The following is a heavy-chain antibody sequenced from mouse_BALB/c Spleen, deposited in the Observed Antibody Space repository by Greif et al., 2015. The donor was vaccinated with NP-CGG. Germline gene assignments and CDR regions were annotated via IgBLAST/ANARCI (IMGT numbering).Heavy chain of an antibody. Sequence: LQESGSELVRPGASVKLSCKASGYTFTTYWMHWVKQRPGQGLEWIGTIYPDSGSAYYDEEFKSKATLTVDTSSSTAYMQLSSLTSEDSAVYYCTRAYYRYALDSWGQGTSVTVSS. D-gene: IGHD2-14*01. CDR3: TRAYYRYALDS. CDR2: IYPDSGSA. V-gene: IGHV1S22*01. J-gene: IGHJ4*01. CDR1: GYTFTTYW.